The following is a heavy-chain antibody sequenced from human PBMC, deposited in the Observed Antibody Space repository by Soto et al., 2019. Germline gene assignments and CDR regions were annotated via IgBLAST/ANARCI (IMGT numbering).Heavy chain of an antibody. CDR3: ARIYLPRPPYSSRSNGMDV. D-gene: IGHD6-19*01. J-gene: IGHJ6*02. CDR2: IWYDGSNK. CDR1: GFTFSSYG. V-gene: IGHV3-33*01. Sequence: GGSLRLSCAASGFTFSSYGMHWVRQAPGKGLEWVAVIWYDGSNKYYADSVKGRFTISRDNSKNTLYLQMNSLRAEDTAVYYCARIYLPRPPYSSRSNGMDVWGQGTTVTVSS.